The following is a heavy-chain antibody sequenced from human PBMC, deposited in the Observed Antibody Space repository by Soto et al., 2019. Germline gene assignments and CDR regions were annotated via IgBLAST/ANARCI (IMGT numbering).Heavy chain of an antibody. D-gene: IGHD3-22*01. CDR3: AKDSTTSPYYDSSGGAFDI. J-gene: IGHJ3*02. CDR1: GFTFSSYA. Sequence: EVQLLESGGGLVQPGGSLRLSCAASGFTFSSYAMSWVRQAPGKGLEWVSAISGSGGSTYYADSVKGRFTISRDNSKNTLYLQMNSLRAEDTAVYYCAKDSTTSPYYDSSGGAFDIWGQGTMVTVSS. CDR2: ISGSGGST. V-gene: IGHV3-23*01.